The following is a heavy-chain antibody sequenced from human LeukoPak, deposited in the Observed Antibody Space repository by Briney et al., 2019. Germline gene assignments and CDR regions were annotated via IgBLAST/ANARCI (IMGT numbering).Heavy chain of an antibody. J-gene: IGHJ4*02. CDR1: GYAFSNYG. V-gene: IGHV1-18*01. CDR2: ISAYTGNT. CDR3: TRGFDYGGPDY. Sequence: ASVKVSCKASGYAFSNYGITWMRQAPGQGLEWMGWISAYTGNTGYAQKFQGRVTMTTDTSTSTAYMELRSLRSDDTAVYYCTRGFDYGGPDYWGRGTLVTISS. D-gene: IGHD4-23*01.